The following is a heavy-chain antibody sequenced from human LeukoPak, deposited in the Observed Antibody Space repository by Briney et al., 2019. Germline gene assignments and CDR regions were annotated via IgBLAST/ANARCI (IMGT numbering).Heavy chain of an antibody. Sequence: GGTLRLSCAASGFTFSSYGMSWVRQAPGKGLEWVSAISGSGGGTYYADSVKGRFTISRDNSKNTLYLQMNSLRAEDTAVYYCAKDWVAAAGLFDYWGQGTLVTVSS. CDR3: AKDWVAAAGLFDY. CDR1: GFTFSSYG. D-gene: IGHD6-13*01. CDR2: ISGSGGGT. J-gene: IGHJ4*02. V-gene: IGHV3-23*01.